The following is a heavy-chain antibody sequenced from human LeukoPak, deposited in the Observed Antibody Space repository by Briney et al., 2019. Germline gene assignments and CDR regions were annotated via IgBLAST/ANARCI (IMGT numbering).Heavy chain of an antibody. CDR2: ILSNGSNK. CDR3: AKVLYAYYYDSSGYYFDY. V-gene: IGHV3-30*18. J-gene: IGHJ4*02. Sequence: GRSVRLFCGVSGLTFRRLGMDWDRPAPGEGPGWEGDILSNGSNKYYADSVKGRFTISRDNSKNTLYLQMNSLRAEDTAVYYCAKVLYAYYYDSSGYYFDYWGQGTLVTVSS. CDR1: GLTFRRLG. D-gene: IGHD3-22*01.